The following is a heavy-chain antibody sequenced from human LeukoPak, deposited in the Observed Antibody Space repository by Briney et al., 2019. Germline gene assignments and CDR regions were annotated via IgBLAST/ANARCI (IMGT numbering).Heavy chain of an antibody. J-gene: IGHJ5*02. Sequence: ASVKVSCKASGYTFTSYGISWVRQAPGQGLEWIGWISAYNGNTNYAQKLQGRVTMTTDTSTSTAYMELRSLRSDDTAVYYCARAYSYYYDSSGFNWFDPWGQGTLVTVSS. CDR3: ARAYSYYYDSSGFNWFDP. CDR2: ISAYNGNT. V-gene: IGHV1-18*01. D-gene: IGHD3-22*01. CDR1: GYTFTSYG.